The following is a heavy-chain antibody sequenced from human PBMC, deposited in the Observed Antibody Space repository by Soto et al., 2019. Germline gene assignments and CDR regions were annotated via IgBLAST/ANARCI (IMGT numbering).Heavy chain of an antibody. CDR1: GGSISSDY. D-gene: IGHD6-13*01. J-gene: IGHJ4*01. CDR2: IHHIGGT. V-gene: IGHV4-59*08. CDR3: ARRGRSASWSLFDY. Sequence: QVQLQESGPGLVKPSETLSLTCSVSGGSISSDYWSWIRQSPGKGLEWIGYIHHIGGTTYNPSLQNRVTISIDTSRNQFSLKVNSVTAADTAVYYCARRGRSASWSLFDYWGHGTLVTVSS.